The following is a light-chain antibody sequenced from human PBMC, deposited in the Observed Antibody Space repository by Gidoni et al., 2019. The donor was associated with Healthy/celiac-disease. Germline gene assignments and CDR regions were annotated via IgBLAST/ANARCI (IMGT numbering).Light chain of an antibody. J-gene: IGKJ3*01. CDR2: WAS. Sequence: DIVMTQSPDSLAVSLGERATINCKPSQSVLYSSNNKNYLAWYQQKPGQPPKLLIYWASTRESGVPDRFSGSGSGTDFTLTISSLQAEDVAVYYCQQYCSTPLAFGPGTKVDIK. CDR3: QQYCSTPLA. V-gene: IGKV4-1*01. CDR1: QSVLYSSNNKNY.